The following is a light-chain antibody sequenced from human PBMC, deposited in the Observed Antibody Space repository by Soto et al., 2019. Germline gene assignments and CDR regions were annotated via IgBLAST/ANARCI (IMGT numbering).Light chain of an antibody. J-gene: IGKJ2*03. Sequence: DNVMTQSPDSLAVSLGERATINCKSSQTVLHSSNNKNYLAWYQQKPGQPPKLLIYWASTRESGIPDRFRGSGSWTDFTLTISSLQAEDGAVYYCQQHSSFVSFGQGTKLEIK. CDR1: QTVLHSSNNKNY. V-gene: IGKV4-1*01. CDR3: QQHSSFVS. CDR2: WAS.